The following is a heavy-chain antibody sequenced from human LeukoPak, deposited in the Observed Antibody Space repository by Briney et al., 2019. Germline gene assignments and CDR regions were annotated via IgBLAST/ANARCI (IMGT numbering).Heavy chain of an antibody. J-gene: IGHJ3*02. Sequence: GGSLRLSCAASGFTFSTYWMSWVRQAPGKGLEWVSAISGSGGSTYYADSVKGRFTISRDNSKNTLYLQMNSLRAEDTAVYYCAKDLWVRTIFGVVGAFDIWGQGTMVTVSS. CDR1: GFTFSTYW. D-gene: IGHD3-3*01. CDR2: ISGSGGST. CDR3: AKDLWVRTIFGVVGAFDI. V-gene: IGHV3-23*01.